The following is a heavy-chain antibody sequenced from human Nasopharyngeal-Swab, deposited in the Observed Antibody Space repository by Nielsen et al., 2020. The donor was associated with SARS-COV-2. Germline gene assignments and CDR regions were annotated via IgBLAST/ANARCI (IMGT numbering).Heavy chain of an antibody. J-gene: IGHJ4*02. D-gene: IGHD5-18*01. V-gene: IGHV3-30*03. CDR3: AFSTTAIVTPSGC. Sequence: GGSLRLSCAASGFTFSSYGMHWVRQAPGKGLEWEAFISNDGSDKYYADSVKGRFTISRDNSENTLYLQMNSLRAEDTAVYYCAFSTTAIVTPSGCWGQGTLVTVSS. CDR2: ISNDGSDK. CDR1: GFTFSSYG.